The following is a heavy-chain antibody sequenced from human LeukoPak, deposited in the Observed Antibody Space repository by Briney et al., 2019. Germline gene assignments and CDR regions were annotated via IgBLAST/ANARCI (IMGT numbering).Heavy chain of an antibody. CDR2: FDPEDGET. D-gene: IGHD3-9*01. CDR3: ATRKRYFDWFPDAYYFDY. J-gene: IGHJ4*02. V-gene: IGHV1-24*01. CDR1: GYTLTELS. Sequence: ASVKVSRKVSGYTLTELSMHWVRQAPGKGLEWMGGFDPEDGETIYAQKFQGRVTMTEDTSTDTAYMELSSLRSEDTAVYYCATRKRYFDWFPDAYYFDYWGQGTLVTVSS.